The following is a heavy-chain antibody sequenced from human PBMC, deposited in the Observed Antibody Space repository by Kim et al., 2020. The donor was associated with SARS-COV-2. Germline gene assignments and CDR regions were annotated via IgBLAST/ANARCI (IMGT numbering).Heavy chain of an antibody. V-gene: IGHV4-34*01. D-gene: IGHD1-1*01. J-gene: IGHJ4*02. CDR3: ARRNEPGSGLLDY. Sequence: SETLSLTCAVYGGSFSGYYWSWIRQPPGKGLEWIGEINHSGSTNYNPSLKSRVTISVDTSKNQFSLKLSSVTAADTAVYYCARRNEPGSGLLDYWGQGTLVTVSS. CDR2: INHSGST. CDR1: GGSFSGYY.